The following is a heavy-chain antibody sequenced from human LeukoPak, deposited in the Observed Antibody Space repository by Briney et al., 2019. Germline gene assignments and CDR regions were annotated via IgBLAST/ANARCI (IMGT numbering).Heavy chain of an antibody. V-gene: IGHV3-23*01. D-gene: IGHD6-19*01. J-gene: IGHJ4*02. CDR3: AKGYSSGWYNSFDF. Sequence: GGSLRLSCAASGFTFSSYAMSWVRQAPGKGLEWVSSIIGSGGSTYYADSVKGRFTISRDSSKSTLSLQMNSLRAEDTAVYYCAKGYSSGWYNSFDFWGQGTLVTVSS. CDR1: GFTFSSYA. CDR2: IIGSGGST.